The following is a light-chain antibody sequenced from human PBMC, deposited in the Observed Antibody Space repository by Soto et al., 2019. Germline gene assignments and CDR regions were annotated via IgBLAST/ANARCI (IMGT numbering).Light chain of an antibody. CDR3: QLYGRSRRAT. CDR1: QSVNSN. Sequence: VVMTQSPATLSVSPGERATLSCRASQSVNSNLAWYQQKPGPAPRLLLYDAATRTTGIPARCSVSRSGTDFTLTIIRRGPEDFAVYYCQLYGRSRRATFGQGTRLEIK. CDR2: DAA. V-gene: IGKV3-15*01. J-gene: IGKJ5*01.